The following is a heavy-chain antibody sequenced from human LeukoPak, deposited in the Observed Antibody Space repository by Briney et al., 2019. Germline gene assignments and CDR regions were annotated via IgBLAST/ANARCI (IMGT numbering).Heavy chain of an antibody. J-gene: IGHJ4*02. D-gene: IGHD3-22*01. Sequence: GASVKVSCKASGGTFSSYAISWVRQAPGQGLEWMGGIIPIFGTANYAQKFQGRVTITTDESTSTAYMELSSLRSEDTAVYYCARASGNYYDSSGYCRTPPRFDYWGQGTLVTVSS. CDR1: GGTFSSYA. V-gene: IGHV1-69*05. CDR2: IIPIFGTA. CDR3: ARASGNYYDSSGYCRTPPRFDY.